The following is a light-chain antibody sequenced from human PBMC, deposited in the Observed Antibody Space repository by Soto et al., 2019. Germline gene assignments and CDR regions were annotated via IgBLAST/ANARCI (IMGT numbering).Light chain of an antibody. V-gene: IGKV1-39*01. J-gene: IGKJ2*01. Sequence: DIQMTQSPSSLSASVGDRVTITCRASQSISSSLNWYQQKPGKAPDLLIYAASNLQSGVPSRFSGSGSGTDFTLTICSLQPDDFPTYYCQQSYSSPQMYTFVQVTKLAIK. CDR2: AAS. CDR1: QSISSS. CDR3: QQSYSSPQMYT.